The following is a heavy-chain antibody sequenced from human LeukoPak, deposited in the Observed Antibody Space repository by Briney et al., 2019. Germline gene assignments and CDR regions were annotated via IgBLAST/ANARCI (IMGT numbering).Heavy chain of an antibody. CDR3: ARDPQLLWFGEGDY. CDR2: ISSSGSTI. Sequence: GGSLRLSCAASGFTFSSYEMNWVRRAPGKGLEWVSYISSSGSTIYYADSVKGRFTISRDNAKNSLYLQINSLRAEDTAVYYCARDPQLLWFGEGDYWGQGTLVTVSS. J-gene: IGHJ4*02. D-gene: IGHD3-10*01. V-gene: IGHV3-48*03. CDR1: GFTFSSYE.